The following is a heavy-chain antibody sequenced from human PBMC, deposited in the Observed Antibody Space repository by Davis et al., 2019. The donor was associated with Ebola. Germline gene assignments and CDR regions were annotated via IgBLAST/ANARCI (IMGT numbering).Heavy chain of an antibody. J-gene: IGHJ4*02. CDR2: INPNSGGT. Sequence: AASVKVSCKASGYTFTGYYMHWVRQAPGQGLEWMGWINPNSGGTNYAQKFQGRVTMTRDTSISTAHMELSRLRSDDTVVYYCAREYSSGWYGFDYWGQGTLVTVSS. V-gene: IGHV1-2*02. CDR1: GYTFTGYY. CDR3: AREYSSGWYGFDY. D-gene: IGHD6-19*01.